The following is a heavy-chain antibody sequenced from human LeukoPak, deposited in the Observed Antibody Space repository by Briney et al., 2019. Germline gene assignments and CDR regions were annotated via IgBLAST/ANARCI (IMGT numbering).Heavy chain of an antibody. CDR2: IYYSGST. V-gene: IGHV4-59*01. Sequence: PGGSLRLSCAASGFIFSSYAMSWVRQAPGKGLEWIGYIYYSGSTNYNPSLKSRVTISIDTSKNQFSLNLSSVTAADTAVYYCARSASGYSYGWGQGTLVTVSS. CDR1: GFIFSSYA. CDR3: ARSASGYSYG. D-gene: IGHD5-18*01. J-gene: IGHJ4*02.